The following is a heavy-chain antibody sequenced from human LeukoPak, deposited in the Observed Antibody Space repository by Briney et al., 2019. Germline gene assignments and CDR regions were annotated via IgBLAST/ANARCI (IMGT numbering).Heavy chain of an antibody. J-gene: IGHJ4*02. CDR3: ARHHFGIAAFDY. Sequence: PSETLSLTCTVSSGSISSYYWSWIRQPPGKGLEWIGYIYYSGSTNYNPSLKSRVTISVDTSKNQFSLKLSSVTAADTAVYYCARHHFGIAAFDYWGQGTLVTVSS. V-gene: IGHV4-59*08. D-gene: IGHD6-13*01. CDR2: IYYSGST. CDR1: SGSISSYY.